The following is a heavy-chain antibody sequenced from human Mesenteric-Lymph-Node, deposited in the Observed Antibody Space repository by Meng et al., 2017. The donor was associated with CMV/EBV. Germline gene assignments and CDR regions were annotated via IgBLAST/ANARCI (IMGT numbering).Heavy chain of an antibody. Sequence: RNCTVSGDCVRGGSYYWTWIRQAPGKGLEWIGYIYNSVSTNYNPSLKSRVTISVDTSKNQFSLKLTSVTAADTAVYYCARDQPADYWGQGTLVTVSS. CDR3: ARDQPADY. CDR1: GDCVRGGSYY. CDR2: IYNSVST. J-gene: IGHJ4*02. V-gene: IGHV4-61*01.